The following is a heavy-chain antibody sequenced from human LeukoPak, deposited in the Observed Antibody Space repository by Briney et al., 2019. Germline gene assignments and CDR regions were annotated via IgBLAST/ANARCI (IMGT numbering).Heavy chain of an antibody. D-gene: IGHD1-26*01. Sequence: PGGSLRLSCAASGFTFSRYAMNWVRQAPGKGLEWVSTISASSGSTYYADSVKGRFTISRDNSKNTLYLQMNSLRAEDTAVYYCVPPSQLVGATSSMAGAFDIWGQGTMVTVSS. CDR1: GFTFSRYA. CDR2: ISASSGST. V-gene: IGHV3-23*01. CDR3: VPPSQLVGATSSMAGAFDI. J-gene: IGHJ3*02.